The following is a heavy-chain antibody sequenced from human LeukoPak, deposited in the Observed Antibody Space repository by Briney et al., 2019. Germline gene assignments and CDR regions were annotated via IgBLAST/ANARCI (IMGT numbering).Heavy chain of an antibody. CDR3: ASGGYDSSGYNEVDAFDI. J-gene: IGHJ3*02. CDR1: GGSISSSSYY. Sequence: SETLSLTCTASGGSISSSSYYWGWIRQPPGKGLEWIGSIYYSGSTYYNPSLKSRVTISVDTSKNQFSLKLSSVTAADTAVYYCASGGYDSSGYNEVDAFDIWGQGTMVTVSS. CDR2: IYYSGST. V-gene: IGHV4-39*01. D-gene: IGHD3-22*01.